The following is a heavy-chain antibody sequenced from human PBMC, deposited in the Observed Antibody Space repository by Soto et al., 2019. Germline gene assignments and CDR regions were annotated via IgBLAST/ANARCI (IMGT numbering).Heavy chain of an antibody. Sequence: GESLKISCKGSGYRFTSYWIGWVRQMPGKGLEWMGIIYPGDSDTRYSPSFQGQVTISADKSISTAYLQWSSLKASDTAMYYCAGGGVRGVITRTRDYYGMDVWGQGTTVTVS. V-gene: IGHV5-51*01. D-gene: IGHD3-10*01. CDR3: AGGGVRGVITRTRDYYGMDV. CDR1: GYRFTSYW. J-gene: IGHJ6*02. CDR2: IYPGDSDT.